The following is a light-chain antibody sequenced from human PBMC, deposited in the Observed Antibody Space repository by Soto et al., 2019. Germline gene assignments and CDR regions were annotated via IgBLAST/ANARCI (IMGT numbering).Light chain of an antibody. V-gene: IGKV1-5*03. CDR2: KAS. CDR1: QSIGSE. Sequence: DIQMTQSPSTLSASIGDRVTITYRASQSIGSELAWYQQKPGKAPKLLIYKASSLESGVPSTFSGSGSGTEFSLTVSSLQPDDFATYYCLQDYNYPGTFGQGTKVDI. CDR3: LQDYNYPGT. J-gene: IGKJ1*01.